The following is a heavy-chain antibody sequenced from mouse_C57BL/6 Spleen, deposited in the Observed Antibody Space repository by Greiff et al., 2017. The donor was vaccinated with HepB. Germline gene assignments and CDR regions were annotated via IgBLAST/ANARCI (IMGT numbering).Heavy chain of an antibody. D-gene: IGHD1-1*01. CDR1: GFTFSDYY. Sequence: EVQVVESEGGLVQPGSSMKLSCTASGFTFSDYYMAWVRQVPEKGLEWVANINYDGSSTYYLDSLKSRFIISRDNAKNILYLQMSSLKSEDTATYYCARVLRYAMDYWGQGTSVTVSS. V-gene: IGHV5-16*01. CDR2: INYDGSST. J-gene: IGHJ4*01. CDR3: ARVLRYAMDY.